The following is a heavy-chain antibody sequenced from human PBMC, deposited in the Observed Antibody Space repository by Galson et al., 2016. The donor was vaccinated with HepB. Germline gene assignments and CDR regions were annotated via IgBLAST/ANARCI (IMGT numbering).Heavy chain of an antibody. Sequence: SLRLSCAASGFTVGNNYMCWVRQPPGKGLEWVSIIYSNGDPYYEDSVRGRFTISRDRSRNTLYLQMNSLRPEDTAVYYCARGPAGVATIGRGQGTLVTVSS. CDR2: IYSNGDP. D-gene: IGHD5-12*01. CDR1: GFTVGNNY. V-gene: IGHV3-53*01. J-gene: IGHJ4*02. CDR3: ARGPAGVATIG.